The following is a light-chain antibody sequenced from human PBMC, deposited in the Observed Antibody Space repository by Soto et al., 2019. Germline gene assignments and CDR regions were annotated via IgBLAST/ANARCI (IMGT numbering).Light chain of an antibody. CDR2: DTS. Sequence: EIVLTQSPATLSLSPGERATLSCRASQSVSGYLAWYQQKPGQALRFLIYDTSNRATGIPARLSGSGSGTDFTLTISSLEPEGFSVYYCQQRNYWPMTFGQGTKVEIK. CDR1: QSVSGY. CDR3: QQRNYWPMT. V-gene: IGKV3-11*01. J-gene: IGKJ1*01.